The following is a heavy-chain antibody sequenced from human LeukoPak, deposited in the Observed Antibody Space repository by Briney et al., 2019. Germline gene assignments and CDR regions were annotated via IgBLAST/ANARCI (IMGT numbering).Heavy chain of an antibody. CDR3: ATCSGGRCYSKGFDY. CDR2: ISSGGSET. CDR1: GFTFSSYW. V-gene: IGHV3-74*01. J-gene: IGHJ4*02. Sequence: GGSLRLSCAASGFTFSSYWMHCVRQAPGKGLVWVSCISSGGSETRYADSVKGRFTISRDNARNTLYLQMNSLTAEDTAVYYCATCSGGRCYSKGFDYWGQGTLITVSS. D-gene: IGHD2-15*01.